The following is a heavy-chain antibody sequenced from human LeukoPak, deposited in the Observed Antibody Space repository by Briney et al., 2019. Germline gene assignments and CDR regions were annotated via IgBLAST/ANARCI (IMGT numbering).Heavy chain of an antibody. V-gene: IGHV4-34*01. CDR2: INHSGST. CDR3: ASLGYDGSALHHFDY. J-gene: IGHJ4*02. CDR1: GGSSSGYY. Sequence: SETLSLTCTVYGGSSSGYYWSWIRQPPGKGLEWIGEINHSGSTNYNPSLKSRVTISVDTSKNQFSLKLRSVTAADTAVYYCASLGYDGSALHHFDYWGQGTLVTASS. D-gene: IGHD3-22*01.